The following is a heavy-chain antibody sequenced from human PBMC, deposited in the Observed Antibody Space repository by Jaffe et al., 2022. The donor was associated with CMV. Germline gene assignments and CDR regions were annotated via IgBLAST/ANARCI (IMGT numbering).Heavy chain of an antibody. CDR3: ARDDLLVSGVGSGSYVDY. Sequence: QVQLVQSGAEVKKPGSSVKVSCKASGGTFSSYAISWVRQAPGQGLEWMGRIIPILGIANYAQKFQGRVTITADKSTSTAYMELSSLRSEDTAVYYCARDDLLVSGVGSGSYVDYWGQGTLVTVSS. J-gene: IGHJ4*02. CDR2: IIPILGIA. D-gene: IGHD3-10*01. CDR1: GGTFSSYA. V-gene: IGHV1-69*09.